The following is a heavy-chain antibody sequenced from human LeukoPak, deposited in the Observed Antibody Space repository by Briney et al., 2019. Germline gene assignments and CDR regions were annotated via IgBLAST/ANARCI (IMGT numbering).Heavy chain of an antibody. J-gene: IGHJ4*02. D-gene: IGHD4-17*01. CDR1: GFTFGSYV. CDR3: ARRNTGIDY. Sequence: GGSLRLSCAASGFTFGSYVMNWVRQAPGKGLEWVSGISTSGGSTYYADSVKGRFTISRDNSKNTLHLQMNSLRAEDTAVYYCARRNTGIDYWGQGTQVTVSS. CDR2: ISTSGGST. V-gene: IGHV3-23*01.